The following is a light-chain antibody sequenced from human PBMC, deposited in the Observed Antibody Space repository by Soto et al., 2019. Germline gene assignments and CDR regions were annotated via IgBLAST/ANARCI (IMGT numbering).Light chain of an antibody. CDR3: QQYNSYST. V-gene: IGKV1-5*01. J-gene: IGKJ1*01. CDR1: QSISSW. Sequence: DIQMTQSPSSLSASVGGRVTITCRASQSISSWLAWYQQEPGKAPKLLIYDASSLESGVPSRFGGSGSGTEFTLTISSLQPDDFATYYCQQYNSYSTFGQGTKVDIK. CDR2: DAS.